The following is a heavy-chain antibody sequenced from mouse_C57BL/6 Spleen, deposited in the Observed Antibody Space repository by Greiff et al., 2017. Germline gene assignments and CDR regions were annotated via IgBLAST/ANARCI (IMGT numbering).Heavy chain of an antibody. V-gene: IGHV14-1*01. CDR2: IDPEGGDT. Sequence: VQLQQSGAELVRPGASVKLSCTASGFNIKDYYMHWVKQRPEQGLEWIGRIDPEGGDTEYAPKFQGKATMTADPSSNTAYLQLSSLTSEDSAVYYCTFYYDYASYYFDYWGQGTTLTVSS. CDR3: TFYYDYASYYFDY. CDR1: GFNIKDYY. D-gene: IGHD2-4*01. J-gene: IGHJ2*01.